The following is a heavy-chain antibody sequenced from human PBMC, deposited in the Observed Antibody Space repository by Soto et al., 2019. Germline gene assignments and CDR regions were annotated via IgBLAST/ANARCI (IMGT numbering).Heavy chain of an antibody. CDR1: GFTFSNFD. CDR2: ISTSGGTT. V-gene: IGHV3-23*01. Sequence: GGSLRLSCAASGFTFSNFDMSWVRQAPGKGLEWVSDISTSGGTTYYADSVKGRFTSSRDNSKNTLYLQMTSLRAEDTAVYYCATGTAAPAHWGQGTLVTVSS. J-gene: IGHJ1*01. D-gene: IGHD6-13*01. CDR3: ATGTAAPAH.